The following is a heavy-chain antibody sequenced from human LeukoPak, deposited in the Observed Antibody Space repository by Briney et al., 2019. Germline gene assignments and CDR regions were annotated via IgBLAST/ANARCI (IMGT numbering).Heavy chain of an antibody. J-gene: IGHJ4*02. CDR2: IYHSGST. CDR1: GGSISTYY. Sequence: SETLSLTCTLSGGSISTYYWSWVRQPPGKGLEWIGYIYHSGSTYYNPSLKSRVTISVDRSKNQFSLKLSSVTAADTAVYYCARDGPQYYFDYWGQGTLVTVSS. V-gene: IGHV4-59*12. CDR3: ARDGPQYYFDY.